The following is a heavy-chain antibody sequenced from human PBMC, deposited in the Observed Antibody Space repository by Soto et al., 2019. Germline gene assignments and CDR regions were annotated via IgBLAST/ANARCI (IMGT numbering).Heavy chain of an antibody. V-gene: IGHV3-23*01. CDR1: GFTFSSYA. CDR3: AQDRLWELLHWYFDL. J-gene: IGHJ2*01. Sequence: EVQLLESGGGLVQPGGSLRLSCAASGFTFSSYAMSWVRQAPGKGLEWVSGISGSGGSTNYADSVKGRFTISRDNSKNTRFLQMNSLSAEDTAVYYCAQDRLWELLHWYFDLWGRGTLVTVSS. CDR2: ISGSGGST. D-gene: IGHD1-26*01.